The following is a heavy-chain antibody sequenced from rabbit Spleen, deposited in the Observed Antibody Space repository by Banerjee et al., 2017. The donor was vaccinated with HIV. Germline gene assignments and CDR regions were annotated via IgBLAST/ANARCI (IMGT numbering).Heavy chain of an antibody. D-gene: IGHD1-1*01. J-gene: IGHJ2*01. Sequence: QEQLVESGGGLVQPEGSLTLTCTASGFSFSSSYWICWVRQAPGKGLEWIACIYTDTSGSTYYASWAKGRFTISKTSSTTVTLQMTSLTAADTATYFCTRQFSNWGQGTLVTVS. CDR2: IYTDTSGST. CDR1: GFSFSSSYW. V-gene: IGHV1S45*01. CDR3: TRQFSN.